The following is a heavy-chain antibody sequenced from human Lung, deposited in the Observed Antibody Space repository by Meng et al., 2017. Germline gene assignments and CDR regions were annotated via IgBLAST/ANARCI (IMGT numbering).Heavy chain of an antibody. CDR3: ARDEDISAAGKLFSDY. CDR2: INPKSGDT. CDR1: GYTFPDYW. D-gene: IGHD6-13*01. J-gene: IGHJ4*02. Sequence: QVQAVQSGAGVEEPGASVKVPCKASGYTFPDYWLHWVRRAPGQGLEWMGRINPKSGDTHYAQRFQGRVTMTGDTSISTAYMELSGLRSDDTAMYYCARDEDISAAGKLFSDYWGQGTLVTVSS. V-gene: IGHV1-2*06.